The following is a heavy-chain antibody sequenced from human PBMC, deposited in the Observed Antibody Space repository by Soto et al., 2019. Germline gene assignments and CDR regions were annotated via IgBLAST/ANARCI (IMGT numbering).Heavy chain of an antibody. CDR2: ISHDGSNK. D-gene: IGHD1-26*01. CDR1: GFTFNNYA. Sequence: PGGSLRLSCAASGFTFNNYAMSWVRQAPGKGLEWVALISHDGSNKYYADSVKGRFTISRDNSKNTLYLQMNSLRAEDTAVYFCAKDRPVKARSGSLSSWGQGTLVTVSS. J-gene: IGHJ5*02. CDR3: AKDRPVKARSGSLSS. V-gene: IGHV3-30*18.